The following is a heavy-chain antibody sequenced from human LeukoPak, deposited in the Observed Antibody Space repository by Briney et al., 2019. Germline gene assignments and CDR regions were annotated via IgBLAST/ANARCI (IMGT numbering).Heavy chain of an antibody. V-gene: IGHV3-23*01. CDR3: APTYCGGDCYYGY. D-gene: IGHD2-21*01. Sequence: PGGSLRLSCAASGFTFSSYAMSWVRQAPGKGLEWVSTISGSGSSAYYADSVKGRFTISRDNSKNTLYLQMNSLRADDTAVYYCAPTYCGGDCYYGYWGQGTLVTVSS. CDR2: ISGSGSSA. J-gene: IGHJ4*02. CDR1: GFTFSSYA.